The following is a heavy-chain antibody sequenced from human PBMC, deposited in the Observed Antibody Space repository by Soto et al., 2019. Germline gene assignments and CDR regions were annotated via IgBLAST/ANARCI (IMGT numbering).Heavy chain of an antibody. D-gene: IGHD1-1*01. Sequence: SETLSLTCIVSGGSISSYYWSWIRQPPGKGLEWIGYIYYSGSTNYNPSLKSRVTISVDTSKNQFSLKLSSVTAADTAVYYCARTGAYYFDYWGQGTLVTVSS. CDR1: GGSISSYY. J-gene: IGHJ4*02. V-gene: IGHV4-59*08. CDR2: IYYSGST. CDR3: ARTGAYYFDY.